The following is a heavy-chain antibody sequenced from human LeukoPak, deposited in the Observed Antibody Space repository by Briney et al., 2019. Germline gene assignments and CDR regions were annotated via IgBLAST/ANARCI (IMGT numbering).Heavy chain of an antibody. V-gene: IGHV3-30-3*01. CDR1: GFTFSSYA. Sequence: PGGSLRLSCAASGFTFSSYAMHWVRQAPGKGLEWVAVISYDGSNKYYADSVKGRFTISRDNSKNTLYLQMNSLRAEDTAVYYCARCRFLEWSDAFDIWGQGTMVTVSS. CDR2: ISYDGSNK. J-gene: IGHJ3*02. CDR3: ARCRFLEWSDAFDI. D-gene: IGHD3-3*01.